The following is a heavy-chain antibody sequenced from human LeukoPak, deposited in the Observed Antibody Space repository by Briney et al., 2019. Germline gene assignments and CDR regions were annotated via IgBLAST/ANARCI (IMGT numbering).Heavy chain of an antibody. V-gene: IGHV3-30-3*01. CDR1: GFTFSSYA. CDR3: ARDPGIVGANRGFDY. D-gene: IGHD1-26*01. Sequence: GGSLRLSCAASGFTFSSYAMHWVRQAPGKGLEWVAVISYDGSNKYYADSVKGRFTISRDNSKNTLYLQMNSLGAEDTAVYYCARDPGIVGANRGFDYWGQGTLVTVSS. J-gene: IGHJ4*02. CDR2: ISYDGSNK.